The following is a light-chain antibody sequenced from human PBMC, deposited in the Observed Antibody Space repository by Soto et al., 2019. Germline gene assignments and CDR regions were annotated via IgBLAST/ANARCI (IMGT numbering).Light chain of an antibody. CDR2: EVT. V-gene: IGLV2-14*01. J-gene: IGLJ1*01. Sequence: QSALTQPASVSGCPEKSITISCTGTSSDVAGYNHVSWYQHHPGKAPKLMIYEVTKRPSWVSNRFSGSKSGDTASLTISGLQADDEADYYCNSHTASTTRIFGTGTKFTVL. CDR1: SSDVAGYNH. CDR3: NSHTASTTRI.